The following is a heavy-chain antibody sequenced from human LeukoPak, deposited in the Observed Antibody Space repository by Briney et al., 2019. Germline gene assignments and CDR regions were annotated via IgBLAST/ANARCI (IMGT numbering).Heavy chain of an antibody. D-gene: IGHD3-3*01. CDR2: IRHDGGDK. CDR1: GFTFSNYA. Sequence: GGSLRLSCAASGFTFSNYAMNWVRQAPGKGLEWVANIRHDGGDKYYVDSVRGRFTISRDNAKNSLYLQMNSLRAEDTAVYYCAKVGVAKKPYYFDYWGQGTLVTVSS. CDR3: AKVGVAKKPYYFDY. V-gene: IGHV3-7*05. J-gene: IGHJ4*02.